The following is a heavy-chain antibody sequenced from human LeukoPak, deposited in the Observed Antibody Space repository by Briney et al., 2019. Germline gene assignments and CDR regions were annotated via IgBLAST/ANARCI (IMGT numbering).Heavy chain of an antibody. V-gene: IGHV3-30*04. CDR3: ARSTTPGRWFFDL. CDR1: GLHFSKYP. D-gene: IGHD1-1*01. Sequence: RSLKLSFAASGLHFSKYPFHWGRQAPGKGLEWVAAISSDGVYRYRGDCVKGRFTISRDNSMNTMFLQMNGLRTEDTSIYYCARSTTPGRWFFDLWGRGTLVTVSS. J-gene: IGHJ2*01. CDR2: ISSDGVYR.